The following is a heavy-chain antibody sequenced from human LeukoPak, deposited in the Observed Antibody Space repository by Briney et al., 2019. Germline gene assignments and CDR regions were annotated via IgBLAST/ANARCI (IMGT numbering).Heavy chain of an antibody. V-gene: IGHV3-53*01. CDR3: ATSRVGATTSLDAFDI. D-gene: IGHD1-26*01. Sequence: GGSLRLSCAASGFTVSSNYMSWVRQAPGKGLEWVSVIYSGGSTYYADSVKGRFTISRDNSKNTLYLQMNSLRAEDTAVYYCATSRVGATTSLDAFDIWGQGSMVTVSS. J-gene: IGHJ3*02. CDR1: GFTVSSNY. CDR2: IYSGGST.